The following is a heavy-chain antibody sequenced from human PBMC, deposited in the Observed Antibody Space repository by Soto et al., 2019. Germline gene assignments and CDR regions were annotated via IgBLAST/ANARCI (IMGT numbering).Heavy chain of an antibody. D-gene: IGHD2-2*01. V-gene: IGHV4-59*01. J-gene: IGHJ6*03. Sequence: QVQLQESGPGLVKPSETLSLTCTVSGGSISSYYWSWIRQPPGKGLEWSGYIYYSGSTNYNPSLKSRVTISVDTSKNQFSLKLSSVTAADTAVYYCARAPPDPVVPAAIGYYYYYMDVWGKGTTVTVSS. CDR1: GGSISSYY. CDR3: ARAPPDPVVPAAIGYYYYYMDV. CDR2: IYYSGST.